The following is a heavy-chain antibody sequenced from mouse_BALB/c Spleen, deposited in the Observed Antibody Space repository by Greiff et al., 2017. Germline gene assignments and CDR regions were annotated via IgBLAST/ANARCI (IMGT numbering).Heavy chain of an antibody. D-gene: IGHD2-1*01. V-gene: IGHV1-9*01. CDR3: ARTICDGNYLDYFDY. Sequence: QVQLQQSGAELMKPGASVKISCKATGYTFSSYWIEWVKQRPGHGLEWIGEILPGSGSTNYNEKFKGEATFTADTSSNTTYMQLSSLTSEDSDVYDSARTICDGNYLDYFDYWGQGTTLTVSS. J-gene: IGHJ2*01. CDR2: ILPGSGST. CDR1: GYTFSSYW.